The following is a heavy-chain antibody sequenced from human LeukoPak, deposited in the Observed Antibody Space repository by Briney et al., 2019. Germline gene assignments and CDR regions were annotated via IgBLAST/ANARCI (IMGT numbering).Heavy chain of an antibody. J-gene: IGHJ6*02. D-gene: IGHD2-15*01. V-gene: IGHV3-21*01. Sequence: PGGSLRLSCAASGFTFSSYSMSWVRQAPGKGLEWVSSISSSSSYIYYADSVKGRFTISRDNAKNSLYLQMNSLRAEDTAVYYCASPGYCSGGSCFPYYYYGMDVWGQGTTVTVSS. CDR3: ASPGYCSGGSCFPYYYYGMDV. CDR1: GFTFSSYS. CDR2: ISSSSSYI.